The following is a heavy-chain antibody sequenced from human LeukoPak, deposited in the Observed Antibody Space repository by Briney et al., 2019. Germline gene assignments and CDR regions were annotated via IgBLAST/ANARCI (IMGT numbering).Heavy chain of an antibody. V-gene: IGHV4-4*07. J-gene: IGHJ4*02. CDR1: GGSINNYY. CDR3: ARDLAQTPWDY. Sequence: SETLSLTCTVSGGSINNYYWSWIRQPAGKGLEWIGRMYTSGSSNYNPSLKSRVTMSVDTSKNQFSLRLNSVTAADTAVYYCARDLAQTPWDYWGQGTLVTVSA. CDR2: MYTSGSS.